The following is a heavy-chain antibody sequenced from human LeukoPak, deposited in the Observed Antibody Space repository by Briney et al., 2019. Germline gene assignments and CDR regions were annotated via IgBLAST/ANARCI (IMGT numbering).Heavy chain of an antibody. V-gene: IGHV3-30-3*01. J-gene: IGHJ4*02. CDR1: GFTFSSYA. CDR2: ISYDGSNK. D-gene: IGHD2-2*01. CDR3: ARDRGYCSSTSCLPSVY. Sequence: GGSLRLSCAASGFTFSSYAMHWVRQAPGKGLEWVAVISYDGSNKYYADSVKGRFTISRDNSKNTLYLQMNSLRAEDTAVYYCARDRGYCSSTSCLPSVYWGQGTLVTVSS.